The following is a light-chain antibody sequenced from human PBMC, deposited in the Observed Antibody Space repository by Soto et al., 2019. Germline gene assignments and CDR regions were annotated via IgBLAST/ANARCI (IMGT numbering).Light chain of an antibody. J-gene: IGLJ3*02. V-gene: IGLV4-60*02. CDR3: ETWYSNTHKV. Sequence: QPVLTQSSSASASLGSSVKLTCILSSGHNTYIIAWHQQQPGKAPRFLMALDRSGSYNRGSGVPDRFSGSSSGADRYLTISNLQFEDEGDYYCETWYSNTHKVFGGGTKVTVL. CDR1: SGHNTYI. CDR2: LDRSGSY.